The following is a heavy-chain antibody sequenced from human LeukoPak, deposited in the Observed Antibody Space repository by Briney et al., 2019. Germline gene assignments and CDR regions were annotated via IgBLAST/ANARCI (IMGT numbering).Heavy chain of an antibody. CDR3: ARRSLLRGYSYGYPNWFDP. J-gene: IGHJ5*02. CDR1: GGSFSGYY. CDR2: INHSGST. D-gene: IGHD5-18*01. V-gene: IGHV4-34*01. Sequence: SETLSLTCAVYGGSFSGYYWSWIRQPPGKGLEWIGEINHSGSTNYNPSLKSRVTVSVDTSKNQFSLKLSSVTAADTAVYYCARRSLLRGYSYGYPNWFDPWGQGTLVTVSS.